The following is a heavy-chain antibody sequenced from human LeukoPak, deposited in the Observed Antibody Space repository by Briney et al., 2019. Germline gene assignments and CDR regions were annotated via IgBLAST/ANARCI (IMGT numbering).Heavy chain of an antibody. J-gene: IGHJ4*02. V-gene: IGHV3-30*18. CDR2: IIYDGSDK. D-gene: IGHD3-22*01. CDR1: GFTFSDYG. Sequence: PGGSLRLSCAASGFTFSDYGMHWVRQAPGKGLEWVAVIIYDGSDKFYADSVKGRFTISRDNSKNTLYLQMNSLRAEDTAVYYCAKDSSYYLDSRGFDYWGPGTLVTVSS. CDR3: AKDSSYYLDSRGFDY.